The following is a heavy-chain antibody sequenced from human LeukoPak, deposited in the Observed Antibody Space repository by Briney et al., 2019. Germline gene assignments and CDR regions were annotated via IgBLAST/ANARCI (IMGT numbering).Heavy chain of an antibody. Sequence: GGSLRLSCAASGFTFSNAWMSWVRQAPGKGLEWVGRIKSKTDGGTTDYAAPVKGRFTISSDDSKNTLYLQMNSLKTEDTAVYYCTTEGDRYYYDSSGYPSYWGQGTLVTVSS. V-gene: IGHV3-15*01. CDR1: GFTFSNAW. CDR2: IKSKTDGGTT. D-gene: IGHD3-22*01. J-gene: IGHJ4*02. CDR3: TTEGDRYYYDSSGYPSY.